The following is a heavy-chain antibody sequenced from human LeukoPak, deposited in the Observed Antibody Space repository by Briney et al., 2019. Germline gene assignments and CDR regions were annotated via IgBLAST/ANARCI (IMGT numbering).Heavy chain of an antibody. CDR1: GDSISSGTYY. D-gene: IGHD2-21*02. V-gene: IGHV4-31*03. J-gene: IGHJ4*02. CDR3: ARVGGGDYALFDY. CDR2: IYYSGNT. Sequence: AQTLSLTCTVSGDSISSGTYYWSWIRQHPGKGLEWIRCIYYSGNTYYNPSLKSRLTISVDTSKNLFSLKLSSVTAADTAMYYCARVGGGDYALFDYWGQGTLVTVSS.